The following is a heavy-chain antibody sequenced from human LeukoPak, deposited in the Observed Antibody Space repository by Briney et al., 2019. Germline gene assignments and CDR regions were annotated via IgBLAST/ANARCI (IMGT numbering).Heavy chain of an antibody. J-gene: IGHJ3*02. Sequence: SETLSLTCAVSGGSISSGGYSWSWIRQPPGKGLEWIGYIYHSGSTYCNPSLKSRVTISVDRSKNQFSLKLSSVTAADTAVYYCARANYYGSGKQGKAFDIWGQGTMVTVSS. CDR1: GGSISSGGYS. CDR2: IYHSGST. D-gene: IGHD3-10*01. V-gene: IGHV4-30-2*01. CDR3: ARANYYGSGKQGKAFDI.